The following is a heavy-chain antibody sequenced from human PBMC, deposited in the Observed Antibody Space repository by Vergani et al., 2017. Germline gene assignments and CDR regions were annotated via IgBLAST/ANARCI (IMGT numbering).Heavy chain of an antibody. J-gene: IGHJ4*02. V-gene: IGHV3-7*01. CDR3: AIDVGPPARGCYSTPFRY. CDR2: IKQDGSEK. Sequence: EVQLVESGGGLVQPGGSLRLSCAASGFTFSSYWMSWVRQAPGKGLEWVANIKQDGSEKYYVDSVKGRFTISRDNAKNSLYLQMNSLRAEETAVYYCAIDVGPPARGCYSTPFRYWGQGSLVTVYS. D-gene: IGHD3-3*01. CDR1: GFTFSSYW.